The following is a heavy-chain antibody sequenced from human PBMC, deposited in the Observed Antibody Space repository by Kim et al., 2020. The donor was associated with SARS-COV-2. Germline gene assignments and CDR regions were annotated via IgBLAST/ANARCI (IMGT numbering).Heavy chain of an antibody. CDR1: GITFSNNG. CDR2: LRHGGRQ. V-gene: IGHV3-7*01. Sequence: GGSLRLSCAASGITFSNNGMTWVRQAPGKGLEWVARLRHGGRQACFDASMGRRFTFSKNAYDTLFYQMNSLLRADTAADYCSGSIPEREVARIGQYF. J-gene: IGHJ1*01. D-gene: IGHD2-15*01. CDR3: SGSIPEREVARIGQYF.